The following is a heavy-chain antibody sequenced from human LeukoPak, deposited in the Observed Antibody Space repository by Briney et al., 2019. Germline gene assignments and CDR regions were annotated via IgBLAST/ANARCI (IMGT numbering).Heavy chain of an antibody. CDR3: AKHGFGVFEGY. CDR2: ISGSGGST. Sequence: GGSLRLSCAASGFTFSSYAMSWVRQAPGKGPQWVSGISGSGGSTYYADSVKGRFTISRDNSKNTLYLQMNSLRAEDTAVYYCAKHGFGVFEGYWGQGTLVTVSS. D-gene: IGHD3-10*01. J-gene: IGHJ4*02. V-gene: IGHV3-23*01. CDR1: GFTFSSYA.